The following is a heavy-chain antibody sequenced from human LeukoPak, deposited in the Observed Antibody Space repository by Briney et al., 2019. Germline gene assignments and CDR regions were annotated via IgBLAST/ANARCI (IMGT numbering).Heavy chain of an antibody. J-gene: IGHJ4*02. Sequence: GGSLRLSCAASGFTFSNAWMSWVRQAPGKGLEWVGRIKSKTDGGTTDYAAPVKGRFTISRDDSKNTLYLQMNSLKTEDAAVYYCTKGRYYYDSSGLLFWGQGTLVTVTS. D-gene: IGHD3-22*01. CDR1: GFTFSNAW. CDR2: IKSKTDGGTT. CDR3: TKGRYYYDSSGLLF. V-gene: IGHV3-15*01.